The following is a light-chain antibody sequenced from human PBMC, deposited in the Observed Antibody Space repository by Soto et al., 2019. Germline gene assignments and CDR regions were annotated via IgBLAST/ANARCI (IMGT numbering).Light chain of an antibody. V-gene: IGKV3-20*01. CDR1: QSVSSN. Sequence: EVVLTQSPAALSLSPGERATLSCRASQSVSSNLAWYQQKPGQAPRLLIYGASTRATGIPARFSGSGSGTDFTLTISRLEPEDFAVYYCQQYDSSPRTFGQGTKVDIK. J-gene: IGKJ1*01. CDR3: QQYDSSPRT. CDR2: GAS.